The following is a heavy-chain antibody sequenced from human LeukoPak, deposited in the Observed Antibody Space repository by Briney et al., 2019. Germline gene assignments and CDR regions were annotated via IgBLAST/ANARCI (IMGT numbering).Heavy chain of an antibody. V-gene: IGHV4-59*12. J-gene: IGHJ4*02. D-gene: IGHD5-24*01. CDR3: ARVRGRDGSNYHFDC. CDR2: IHYSGTT. Sequence: SETLSLTCTVSGGSISSYYWSWIRQPPGKGLEWIGYIHYSGTTSYNSSLKSRVTISVDTSKNQFSLKLSSVTAADTAVYYCARVRGRDGSNYHFDCWGQGTLVTVSS. CDR1: GGSISSYY.